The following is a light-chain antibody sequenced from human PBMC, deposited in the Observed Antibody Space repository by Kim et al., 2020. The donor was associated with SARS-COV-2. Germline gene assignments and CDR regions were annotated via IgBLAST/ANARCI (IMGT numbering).Light chain of an antibody. Sequence: SSELTQDPAVSVALGQTVRITCQGDSLRSFYASWYQQKPGQAPILVVYGENSRPSGIPDRFSGSSSGNTSSLIVTGAQAEDEADYYCNCRDTTGNHLHWVFGGGTKLTVL. CDR3: NCRDTTGNHLHWV. CDR1: SLRSFY. CDR2: GEN. V-gene: IGLV3-19*01. J-gene: IGLJ3*02.